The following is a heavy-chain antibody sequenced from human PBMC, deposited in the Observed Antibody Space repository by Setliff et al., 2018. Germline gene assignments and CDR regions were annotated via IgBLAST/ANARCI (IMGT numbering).Heavy chain of an antibody. CDR2: IYHSGNT. J-gene: IGHJ4*02. CDR3: ARLWRRIQQIDY. V-gene: IGHV4-38-2*01. D-gene: IGHD3-10*01. CDR1: GYSISSGYY. Sequence: SETLSLTCAVSGYSISSGYYWGWIRQPPGKGLEWIGSIYHSGNTYYNPSLKSRVTISVDTSKNQFSLKLSSVTAADTAVYYCARLWRRIQQIDYWGQGTLVTVSS.